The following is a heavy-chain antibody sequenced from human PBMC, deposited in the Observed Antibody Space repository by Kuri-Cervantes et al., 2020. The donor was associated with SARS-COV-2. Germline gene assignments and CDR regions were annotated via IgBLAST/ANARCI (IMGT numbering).Heavy chain of an antibody. J-gene: IGHJ4*02. CDR1: GGSISSGDYY. CDR2: IYTSGST. D-gene: IGHD6-13*01. V-gene: IGHV4-61*02. Sequence: SETLSLTCTVSGGSISSGDYYWSWIRQPPGKGLEWIGRIYTSGSTNYNPSLKSRVTMSVDTSKNQFSLKLSSVTAADTAVYYCARGVAAAFGYFDYWGQGTLVTVSS. CDR3: ARGVAAAFGYFDY.